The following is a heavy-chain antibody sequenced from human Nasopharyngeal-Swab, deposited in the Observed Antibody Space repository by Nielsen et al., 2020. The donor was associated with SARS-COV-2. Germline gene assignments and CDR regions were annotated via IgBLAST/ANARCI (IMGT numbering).Heavy chain of an antibody. D-gene: IGHD6-6*01. Sequence: WIRQPPGKGLEWIGYIYYSGSTYCNPSLKSRVTISVDTSKNQFSLKLSSATAADTAVYYCARGGAARPGFDYWGQGTLVTVSS. CDR2: IYYSGST. V-gene: IGHV4-31*02. J-gene: IGHJ4*02. CDR3: ARGGAARPGFDY.